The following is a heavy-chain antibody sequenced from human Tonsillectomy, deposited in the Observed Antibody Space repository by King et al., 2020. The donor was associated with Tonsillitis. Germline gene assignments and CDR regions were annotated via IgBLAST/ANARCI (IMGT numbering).Heavy chain of an antibody. CDR1: GGSISSYY. D-gene: IGHD3-22*01. CDR3: ASAQSYYDSSGYYYHAFDI. J-gene: IGHJ3*02. CDR2: VYYSGST. V-gene: IGHV4-59*01. Sequence: QLQESGPGLVKPSETLSLTCTVSGGSISSYYWSWIRQPPGKGLEWIGYVYYSGSTNYNPSLKSRVTISVDTSKNQFSLKLSSMTAADTAVYYCASAQSYYDSSGYYYHAFDIWGQGTMVTVSS.